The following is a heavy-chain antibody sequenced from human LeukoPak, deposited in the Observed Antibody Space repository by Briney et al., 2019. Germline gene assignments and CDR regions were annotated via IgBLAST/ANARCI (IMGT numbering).Heavy chain of an antibody. V-gene: IGHV3-48*03. Sequence: GGSLRLSCAASGFTFSSYEMNWVRQAPGKGLEWVSYISSSGSTIYYADSVKGRFTISRDNAKNSLYLQMNSLRAEDTAVYYCARRGYSSSWYRPTGAYYYYYYYMDVWGKGTTVTVSS. D-gene: IGHD6-13*01. CDR1: GFTFSSYE. J-gene: IGHJ6*03. CDR3: ARRGYSSSWYRPTGAYYYYYYYMDV. CDR2: ISSSGSTI.